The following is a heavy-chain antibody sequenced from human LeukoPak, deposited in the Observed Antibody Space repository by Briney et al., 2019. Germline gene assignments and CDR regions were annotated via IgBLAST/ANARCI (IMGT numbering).Heavy chain of an antibody. Sequence: GRSLRLSCVASGFTFTDYYMSWIRQAPGKGLEWVSYISTTGSTIYYADSVKGRFTISRDNARNSLFLQMNSLRGEDTAVYYCARDIYSSSPEGVDVWGQGTTVTVPS. CDR2: ISTTGSTI. V-gene: IGHV3-11*01. J-gene: IGHJ6*02. CDR1: GFTFTDYY. D-gene: IGHD6-6*01. CDR3: ARDIYSSSPEGVDV.